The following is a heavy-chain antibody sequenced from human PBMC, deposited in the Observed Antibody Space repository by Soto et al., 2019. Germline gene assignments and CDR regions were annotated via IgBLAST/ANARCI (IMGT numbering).Heavy chain of an antibody. D-gene: IGHD3-16*01. J-gene: IGHJ6*04. CDR1: GYTFTSYG. V-gene: IGHV1-18*01. CDR2: ISAYNGNT. CDR3: XRDRXVTXXMKVRPQRLGPLDV. Sequence: QVQLVQSGAEVKKPGASVKVSCKASGYTFTSYGISWVRQAPGQGLEWMGWISAYNGNTNYAQKLQGRVTMTTDTSTSTAYMELRSLRSDDTAVYYCXRDRXVTXXMKVRPQRLGPLDVWGKGTTVTVSS.